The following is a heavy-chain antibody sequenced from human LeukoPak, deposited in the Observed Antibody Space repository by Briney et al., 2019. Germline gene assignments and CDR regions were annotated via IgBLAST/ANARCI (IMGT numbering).Heavy chain of an antibody. J-gene: IGHJ4*02. CDR2: IYYSGST. D-gene: IGHD5-18*01. V-gene: IGHV4-39*01. Sequence: SETLSLTXTVSGGSISSSSYYWGWIRQPPGKGLEWIGSIYYSGSTYYNPSLESRVTISVDTSKNQFSLKLSSVTAADTAVYYCARPSRGAMAFDYWGQGTLVTVSS. CDR1: GGSISSSSYY. CDR3: ARPSRGAMAFDY.